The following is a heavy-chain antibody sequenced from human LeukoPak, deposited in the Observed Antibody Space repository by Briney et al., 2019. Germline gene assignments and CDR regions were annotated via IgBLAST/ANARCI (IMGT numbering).Heavy chain of an antibody. D-gene: IGHD3-22*01. V-gene: IGHV3-30-3*01. CDR1: GFTFSSYA. CDR2: ISYDGSNK. J-gene: IGHJ1*01. CDR3: ARETYYYDSSGYYFQH. Sequence: PGRSLRLSCAASGFTFSSYAMHWVRQAPGKGLEWVAVISYDGSNKYYADSVKGRFTISRDNSKNTLYLQMNSLRAEDTAVYYCARETYYYDSSGYYFQHWGQGTLVTVSS.